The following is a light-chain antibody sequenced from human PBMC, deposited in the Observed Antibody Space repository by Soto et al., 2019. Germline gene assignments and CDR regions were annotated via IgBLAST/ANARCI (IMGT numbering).Light chain of an antibody. CDR2: EVS. Sequence: QSALTQPASVSGSPGQSITISCTVTRSDVGGYNYVSWYQQHPGKAPKLMIYEVSNRPSGVSNRFSGSTSGNTASLTISGLQAEDEADYYCSSYTSSSTSRVFGGGTKGTVL. CDR3: SSYTSSSTSRV. J-gene: IGLJ2*01. V-gene: IGLV2-14*01. CDR1: RSDVGGYNY.